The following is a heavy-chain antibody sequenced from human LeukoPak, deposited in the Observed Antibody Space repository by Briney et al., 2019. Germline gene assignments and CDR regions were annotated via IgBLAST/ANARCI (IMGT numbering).Heavy chain of an antibody. J-gene: IGHJ3*02. CDR1: GDTFTGYY. CDR2: INPNSGGT. CDR3: ARVIVEMATITRDSDAFDI. D-gene: IGHD5-24*01. Sequence: SSGKVSCKASGDTFTGYYMHWVRQAPGQGLEWMGRINPNSGGTNYAQKFQGRVTMTRDTSISTAYMELSRLRSDDTAVYYCARVIVEMATITRDSDAFDICGQGTMVTVSS. V-gene: IGHV1-2*06.